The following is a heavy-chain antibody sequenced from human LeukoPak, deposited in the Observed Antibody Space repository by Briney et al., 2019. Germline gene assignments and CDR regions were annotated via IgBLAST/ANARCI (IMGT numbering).Heavy chain of an antibody. V-gene: IGHV3-30*18. Sequence: GGSLRLSCAASGFTFNNYGMHWVRQAPGKGLEWVAVISYDGRNKHYPDSVKGRFTISRDISKNTLYLQMSSLRAEDTAVYYCVKDLTTTDTSYLDYWGQGTLVTVSS. J-gene: IGHJ4*02. CDR2: ISYDGRNK. CDR1: GFTFNNYG. D-gene: IGHD4-11*01. CDR3: VKDLTTTDTSYLDY.